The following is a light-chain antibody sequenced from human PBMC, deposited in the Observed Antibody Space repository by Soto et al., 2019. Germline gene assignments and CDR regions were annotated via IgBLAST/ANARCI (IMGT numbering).Light chain of an antibody. CDR1: SSDVGGYKY. V-gene: IGLV2-8*01. J-gene: IGLJ2*01. Sequence: QSALTQPASVSASPGQSITISCTGTSSDVGGYKYVSWYQQHPGKAPKLMISEVSKRPPGVPNRFSGSKSGNTASLTVSGLQAEDEADYYCSSHAGDKMIFGGGTKLTVL. CDR3: SSHAGDKMI. CDR2: EVS.